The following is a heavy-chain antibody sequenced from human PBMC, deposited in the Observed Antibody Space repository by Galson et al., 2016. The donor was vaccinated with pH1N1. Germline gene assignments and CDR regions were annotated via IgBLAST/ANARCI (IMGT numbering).Heavy chain of an antibody. D-gene: IGHD7-27*01. V-gene: IGHV1-46*01. J-gene: IGHJ4*02. CDR1: GYTFTRKC. CDR2: IDPSNGGT. Sequence: SVKVSCKASGYTFTRKCIHWVRQAPGQGLEWMGVIDPSNGGTTYSQNFQGLVTLTRDTSTNTVYMELSGLKSEDTAVYFCIRDLGRLGDYWGQGTLVTVSS. CDR3: IRDLGRLGDY.